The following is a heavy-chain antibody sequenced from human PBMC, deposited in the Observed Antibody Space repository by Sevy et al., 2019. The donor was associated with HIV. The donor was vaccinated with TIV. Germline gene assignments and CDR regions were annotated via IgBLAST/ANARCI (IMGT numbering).Heavy chain of an antibody. D-gene: IGHD5-12*01. Sequence: SETLSLTCTVXGGSISSTDSYWSWIRQPPGKGLEWIGYIHYSGGTYYNPFLKSRVAMSVDTSEKQFSLKLSFLTAADTAVYXCASKRGYSXGPFDYWGQGTLVTVSS. CDR2: IHYSGGT. CDR1: GGSISSTDSY. V-gene: IGHV4-30-4*01. J-gene: IGHJ4*02. CDR3: ASKRGYSXGPFDY.